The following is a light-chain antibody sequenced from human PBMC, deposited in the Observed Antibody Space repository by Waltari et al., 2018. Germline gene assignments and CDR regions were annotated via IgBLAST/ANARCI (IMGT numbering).Light chain of an antibody. CDR3: QQYQTYPLT. CDR2: KAS. CDR1: QSIGGW. V-gene: IGKV1-5*03. J-gene: IGKJ2*01. Sequence: DIQMTQSPSTLSASVGDSVPITCRASQSIGGWLAWYQQKPGKAPNLLIFKASFLEGGVPSRFSGSGSGTDFTLTISSLQPDDFATYYCQQYQTYPLTFGLGTKLEI.